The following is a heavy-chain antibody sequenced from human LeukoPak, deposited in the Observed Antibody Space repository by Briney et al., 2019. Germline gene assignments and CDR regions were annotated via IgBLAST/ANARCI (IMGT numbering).Heavy chain of an antibody. V-gene: IGHV1-18*01. CDR1: GYTFTSYG. CDR2: ISAYNGNT. CDR3: ARVLAVAGEKYFQH. Sequence: AAVKLSCSSSGYTFTSYGISWVRQPPGQGLEWMGWISAYNGNTNYAQKLQGRVTMTTDTSTSTACMELRSLRSDDTAVYYCARVLAVAGEKYFQHWGQGTGDSVSS. D-gene: IGHD6-19*01. J-gene: IGHJ1*01.